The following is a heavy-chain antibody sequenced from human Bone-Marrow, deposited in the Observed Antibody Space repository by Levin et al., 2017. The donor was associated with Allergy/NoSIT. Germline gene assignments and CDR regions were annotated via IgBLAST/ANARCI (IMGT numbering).Heavy chain of an antibody. D-gene: IGHD5-24*01. CDR1: GYSFTGYY. V-gene: IGHV1-2*02. J-gene: IGHJ6*02. CDR3: ARDRLQQFAYYGMDV. CDR2: INPKSGAT. Sequence: ASVKVSCKASGYSFTGYYLHWVRQAPGQGLEWMGWINPKSGATNFGQKFQGRVTLTMDTSISTAYMELSRLTSDDTAVYYCARDRLQQFAYYGMDVWGQGTTVTVSS.